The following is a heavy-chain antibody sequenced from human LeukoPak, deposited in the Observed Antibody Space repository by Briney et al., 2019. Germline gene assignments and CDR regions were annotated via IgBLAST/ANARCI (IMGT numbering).Heavy chain of an antibody. Sequence: PSETLSLTCTVSGGSISSYYWSWLRQPPGKGLEWIGYIYYSGSTNYNPSLKSRVTISVDTSKNQFSLKLSSVTAADTAVYYCARHQIGSVGATTLDYWGQGTLVTVSS. CDR3: ARHQIGSVGATTLDY. CDR1: GGSISSYY. J-gene: IGHJ4*02. D-gene: IGHD1-26*01. V-gene: IGHV4-59*08. CDR2: IYYSGST.